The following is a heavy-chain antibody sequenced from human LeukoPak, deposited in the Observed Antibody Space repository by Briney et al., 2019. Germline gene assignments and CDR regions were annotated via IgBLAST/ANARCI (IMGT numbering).Heavy chain of an antibody. CDR2: IYYSGST. J-gene: IGHJ3*02. D-gene: IGHD3-10*01. V-gene: IGHV4-39*01. CDR1: GGSISSSSYY. CDR3: ARRYISMVDDAFDI. Sequence: SETLSLTCTVPGGSISSSSYYWGWIRQPPGKGLEWIGSIYYSGSTYYNPSLKSRVTISVDTSKNQFSLKLSSVTAADTAVYYCARRYISMVDDAFDIWGQGTMVTVSS.